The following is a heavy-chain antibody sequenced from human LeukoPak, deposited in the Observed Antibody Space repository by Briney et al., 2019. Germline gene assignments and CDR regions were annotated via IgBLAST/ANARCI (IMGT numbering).Heavy chain of an antibody. CDR2: INHSGST. CDR1: GGSFSGYY. CDR3: ARNGAYALDS. D-gene: IGHD4-17*01. J-gene: IGHJ4*02. V-gene: IGHV4-34*01. Sequence: PSETLSLTCAVYGGSFSGYYWSWIRQPPGKGLEWIGEINHSGSTNYNPSLKSRVTISVDTSKNQFSLKLRSVTAADTAVYYCARNGAYALDSWGQGTLVTVSS.